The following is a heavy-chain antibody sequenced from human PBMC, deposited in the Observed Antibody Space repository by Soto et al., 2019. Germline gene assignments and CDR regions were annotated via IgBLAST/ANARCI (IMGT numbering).Heavy chain of an antibody. V-gene: IGHV4-34*01. CDR1: GGSFSGYY. Sequence: QVQLQQWGAGLLKPSETLSLTCAVYGGSFSGYYWSWIRQPPGKGLEWIGEINHSGSTNYNPSLKSRVTISVDTSKNQFSLKLSSVTAADTAVYYCARLAVAGTEINDNFDYWGQGTLVTVSS. CDR3: ARLAVAGTEINDNFDY. J-gene: IGHJ4*02. D-gene: IGHD6-13*01. CDR2: INHSGST.